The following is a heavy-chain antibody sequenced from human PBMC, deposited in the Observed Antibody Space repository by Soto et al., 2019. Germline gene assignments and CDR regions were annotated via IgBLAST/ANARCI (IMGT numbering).Heavy chain of an antibody. Sequence: PGESLKISCATSGFSFGSYWMIWIRQAPGKGLEWLANIKEDGSEKNYVDSVKGRFTISRDNAKNALYVQMNSLRAEDTAVYYCARDTSPVYYVAWIYCDALDGWGPGISVTVAS. J-gene: IGHJ3*01. V-gene: IGHV3-7*04. CDR2: IKEDGSEK. CDR1: GFSFGSYW. CDR3: ARDTSPVYYVAWIYCDALDG. D-gene: IGHD3-10*01.